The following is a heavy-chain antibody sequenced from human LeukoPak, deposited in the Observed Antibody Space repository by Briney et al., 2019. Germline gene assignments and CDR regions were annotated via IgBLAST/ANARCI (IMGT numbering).Heavy chain of an antibody. J-gene: IGHJ5*02. CDR1: GYTFTGYY. CDR3: ARPYCSSPSCNHNWFDP. V-gene: IGHV1-2*06. Sequence: ASVKVSCKASGYTFTGYYIYWVRQAPGQGFEWMGRINPDSGGTNYAQRFQDRVTMTSDTSISTAYMELSRLRSDDTAVYYCARPYCSSPSCNHNWFDPWGQGTLVTVSS. D-gene: IGHD2-2*01. CDR2: INPDSGGT.